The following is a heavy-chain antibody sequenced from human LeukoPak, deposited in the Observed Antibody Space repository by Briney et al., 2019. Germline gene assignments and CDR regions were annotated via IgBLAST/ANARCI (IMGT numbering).Heavy chain of an antibody. CDR2: IYHSGST. Sequence: PSETLSLACAVSGGSISSGGYSWSWIRQPPGKGLEWIGYIYHSGSTYYNPSLKSRVTISVDRSKNQFSLKLSSVTAADTAVYYCARGPRERYGSGRWNHLDYWGQGTLIIVSS. CDR3: ARGPRERYGSGRWNHLDY. J-gene: IGHJ4*02. CDR1: GGSISSGGYS. D-gene: IGHD3-10*01. V-gene: IGHV4-30-2*01.